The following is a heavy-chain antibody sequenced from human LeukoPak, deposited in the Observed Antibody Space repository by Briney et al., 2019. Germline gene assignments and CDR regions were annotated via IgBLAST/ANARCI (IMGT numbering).Heavy chain of an antibody. V-gene: IGHV3-23*01. J-gene: IGHJ6*02. D-gene: IGHD3-22*01. CDR2: IIGGGGST. CDR3: AKDRYYDSSGYRYYYYYGMDV. Sequence: PGGSLRLSCAASGFTFSSYAMSWVRQAPGKGLEWVSAIIGGGGSTYYADSVKGRFTISRDNSKNTLYLQMNSLRAEDTAVYYCAKDRYYDSSGYRYYYYYGMDVWGQGTTVTVSS. CDR1: GFTFSSYA.